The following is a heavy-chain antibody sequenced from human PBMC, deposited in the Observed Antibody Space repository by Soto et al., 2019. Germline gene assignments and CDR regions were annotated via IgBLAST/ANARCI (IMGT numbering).Heavy chain of an antibody. D-gene: IGHD5-18*01. CDR2: IYSGGSA. CDR3: ARHGYSYGGGYFDY. J-gene: IGHJ4*02. CDR1: GFTVSSNY. V-gene: IGHV3-66*04. Sequence: EVQLVESGGGLVQPGWSLRLSCAASGFTVSSNYMSWVRQAPGKGLEWVSVIYSGGSAYYADSVKGRFTISRDNSKNTLYRQMNSLRAEDTAVYYCARHGYSYGGGYFDYWGQGTLVTVSS.